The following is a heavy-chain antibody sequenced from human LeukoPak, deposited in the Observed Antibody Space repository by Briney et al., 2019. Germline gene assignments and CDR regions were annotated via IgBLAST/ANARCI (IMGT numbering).Heavy chain of an antibody. Sequence: SETLSLTCAVSGGSIGSGGYYWSWIRHQPGKGLEWIGYIYSSGSTDYNPSLKSRLAISVDTPKNQFSLKVTSVTAADTAVYYCASGRSAAGNFDYWGQGTLVTVSS. CDR1: GGSIGSGGYY. CDR2: IYSSGST. D-gene: IGHD6-13*01. J-gene: IGHJ4*02. CDR3: ASGRSAAGNFDY. V-gene: IGHV4-31*11.